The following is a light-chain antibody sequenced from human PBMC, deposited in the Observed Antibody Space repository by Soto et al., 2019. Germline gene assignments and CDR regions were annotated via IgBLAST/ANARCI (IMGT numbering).Light chain of an antibody. CDR1: QGIAPY. CDR2: ATS. CDR3: QKYNSAPLT. V-gene: IGKV1-27*01. J-gene: IGKJ4*01. Sequence: VQMTQSPSSLSAFVGDRVTITCRASQGIAPYLAWFQQKPGKVPKLLIYATSTLQSGVPSRFSGSGSGTDFTLTINSLQPEDVGTYYCQKYNSAPLTFGGGTKV.